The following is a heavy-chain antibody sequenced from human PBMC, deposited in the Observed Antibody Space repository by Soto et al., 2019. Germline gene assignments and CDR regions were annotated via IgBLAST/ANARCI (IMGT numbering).Heavy chain of an antibody. CDR2: IKQDGSEK. J-gene: IGHJ5*02. V-gene: IGHV3-7*03. CDR3: AREYSSSWHNWFDP. D-gene: IGHD6-13*01. Sequence: GGSLRLSCAASGFTFSSYWMSWVRQAPGKGLEWVANIKQDGSEKYYVDSVKGRFTISRDNAKNSLYLQMNSLRAEDTAVYYCAREYSSSWHNWFDPWGQGTLVTVSS. CDR1: GFTFSSYW.